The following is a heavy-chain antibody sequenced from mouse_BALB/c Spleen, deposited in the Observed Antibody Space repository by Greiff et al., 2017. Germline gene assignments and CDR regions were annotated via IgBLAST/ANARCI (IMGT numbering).Heavy chain of an antibody. Sequence: EVHLVESGGDLVKPGGSLKLSCAASGFTFSSYGMSWVRQTPDKRLEWVATISSGGSYTYYPDSVKGRFTISRDNAKNTLYLQMSSLKSEDTAMYYCARRGLGGSSYYFDYWGQGTTLTVSS. CDR3: ARRGLGGSSYYFDY. D-gene: IGHD1-1*01. V-gene: IGHV5-6*01. J-gene: IGHJ2*01. CDR2: ISSGGSYT. CDR1: GFTFSSYG.